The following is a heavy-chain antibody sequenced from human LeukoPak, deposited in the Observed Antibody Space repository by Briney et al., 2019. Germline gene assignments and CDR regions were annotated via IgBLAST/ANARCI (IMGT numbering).Heavy chain of an antibody. CDR1: GFTFSSYE. CDR3: AGLRYFDWTFDY. J-gene: IGHJ4*02. D-gene: IGHD3-9*01. Sequence: GGSLRLSCAASGFTFSSYEMNWVRQAPGKGLEWVSYISSSGSSIYYADSVKGRFTISRDNAKNSLYLQMNGLRAEDTAVYYCAGLRYFDWTFDYWGQGTLVTVSS. CDR2: ISSSGSSI. V-gene: IGHV3-48*03.